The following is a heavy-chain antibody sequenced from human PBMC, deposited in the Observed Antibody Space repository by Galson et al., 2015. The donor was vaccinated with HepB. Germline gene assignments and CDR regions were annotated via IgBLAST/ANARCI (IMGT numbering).Heavy chain of an antibody. J-gene: IGHJ4*02. Sequence: SLRLSCAASGFTFRSNAMHWVRQAPGKGLEWVAIIFFGGDNKYYGESVKGRFTISRDNSKNTLYLQMDSLRAEDTAVYYCVKDRTSGWSFDYWGQGTLVTVSS. V-gene: IGHV3-30*18. D-gene: IGHD2-2*01. CDR1: GFTFRSNA. CDR3: VKDRTSGWSFDY. CDR2: IFFGGDNK.